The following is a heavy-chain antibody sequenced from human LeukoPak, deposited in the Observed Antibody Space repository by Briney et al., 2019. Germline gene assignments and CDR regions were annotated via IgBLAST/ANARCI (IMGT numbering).Heavy chain of an antibody. V-gene: IGHV1-2*06. D-gene: IGHD2-2*01. Sequence: ASVKVSCKASGYTVTDYYMHWVRQAPGQGLEWMGRINPNSGGTNYAQKFQGRVTMTRDTAISKAYMELSRLRSDDTALYYCARHVYCRSTSCSYYYYYMDVWGKGTTVTVSS. CDR1: GYTVTDYY. CDR2: INPNSGGT. CDR3: ARHVYCRSTSCSYYYYYMDV. J-gene: IGHJ6*03.